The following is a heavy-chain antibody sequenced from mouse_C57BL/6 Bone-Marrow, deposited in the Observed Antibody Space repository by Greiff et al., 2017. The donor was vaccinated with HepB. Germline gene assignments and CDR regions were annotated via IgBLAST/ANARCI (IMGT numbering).Heavy chain of an antibody. J-gene: IGHJ1*03. CDR3: ARGATVVPYWYFDV. V-gene: IGHV1-81*01. D-gene: IGHD1-1*01. CDR1: GSTFTSYG. Sequence: VQGVESGAELARPGASVKLSCKASGSTFTSYGISWVKQRTGQGLEWIGEIYPRSGNTYYNEKFKGKATLTADKSSSTAYMELRSLTSEDSAVYFCARGATVVPYWYFDVWSTGTTVTVSS. CDR2: IYPRSGNT.